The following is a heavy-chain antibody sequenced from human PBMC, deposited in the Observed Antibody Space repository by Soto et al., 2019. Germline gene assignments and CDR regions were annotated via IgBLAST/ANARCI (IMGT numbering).Heavy chain of an antibody. J-gene: IGHJ6*03. D-gene: IGHD3-9*01. CDR2: ISAYNGNT. CDR3: ARGPGYDILTGYYYYYMDF. CDR1: GYTFTSYY. Sequence: GASVKVSCKASGYTFTSYYMHWLRQAPGQGLEWMGWISAYNGNTNYAQKLKGRGTMTTDTSTSTAFMELRSLRSDDMAVYYCARGPGYDILTGYYYYYMDFWGKGTTVTVSS. V-gene: IGHV1-18*03.